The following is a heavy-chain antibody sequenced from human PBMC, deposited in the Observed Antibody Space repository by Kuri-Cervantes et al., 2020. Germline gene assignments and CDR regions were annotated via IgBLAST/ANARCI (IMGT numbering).Heavy chain of an antibody. CDR2: ISYDGNYK. D-gene: IGHD3-22*01. CDR3: ARDQTPSYYYDSSFPFDY. Sequence: GGSLRLSCAASGFTFSSYGMHWVRQAPGKGLDWVALISYDGNYKYYIDSVKGRFTISRDNSKNTVYLQMNSLRGEDTAVYYCARDQTPSYYYDSSFPFDYWGQGTLVTVSS. CDR1: GFTFSSYG. J-gene: IGHJ4*02. V-gene: IGHV3-30*03.